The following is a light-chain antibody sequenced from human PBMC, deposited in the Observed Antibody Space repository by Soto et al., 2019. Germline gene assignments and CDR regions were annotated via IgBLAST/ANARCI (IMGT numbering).Light chain of an antibody. V-gene: IGKV1-5*03. CDR1: QSISSW. CDR2: KAS. J-gene: IGKJ4*01. Sequence: DIQMTQSPSTLSAPVGDRVTITCRASQSISSWLAWYQQKPGKAPKLLIYKASSLESGVPSRFSGSGSGTEFTLTISSLQPDDFATYYCQQYNSYHLTFGGGTKVDIK. CDR3: QQYNSYHLT.